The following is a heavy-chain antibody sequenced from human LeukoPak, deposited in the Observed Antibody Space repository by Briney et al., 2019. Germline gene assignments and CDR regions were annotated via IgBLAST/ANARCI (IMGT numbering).Heavy chain of an antibody. D-gene: IGHD3-10*01. Sequence: GGSLRLSCAASGFTFSSYGMSWVRQAPGKGLEWVSTIIGSGGSTYDADSVKGRFTIFRDNSRNTLYLQMNSLRAEDTAVYYCAKGFYGSRYWYFDRWGRGTLVTVSS. CDR3: AKGFYGSRYWYFDR. V-gene: IGHV3-23*01. J-gene: IGHJ2*01. CDR2: IIGSGGST. CDR1: GFTFSSYG.